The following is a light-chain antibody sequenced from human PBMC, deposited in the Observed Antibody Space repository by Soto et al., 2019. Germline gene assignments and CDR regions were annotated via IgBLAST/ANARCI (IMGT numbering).Light chain of an antibody. V-gene: IGKV1-9*01. CDR2: AAS. CDR3: QQLNSYPIT. Sequence: DIQMTQSPSSLSASVGDRFTITCQASQNINNYLNWYQQKPGRAPKLLIYAASTLQSGVPSRFSGSGSGTDFTLTISSLQPEDFATYYCQQLNSYPITFGQGTRLENK. J-gene: IGKJ5*01. CDR1: QNINNY.